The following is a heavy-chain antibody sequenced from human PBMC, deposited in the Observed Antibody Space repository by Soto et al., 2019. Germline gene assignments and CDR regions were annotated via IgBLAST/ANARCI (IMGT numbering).Heavy chain of an antibody. J-gene: IGHJ6*02. CDR3: ARDLCGGDCSYYYYYGMDV. CDR2: IIPIFGTA. CDR1: GGTFSSYA. Sequence: QVQLVQSGAEVKKPGSSVKVSCKASGGTFSSYAISWVRQAPGQGLEWMGGIIPIFGTANYAQKFQGRVTITAAESTSTAYMELSSLRSEDTAVYYCARDLCGGDCSYYYYYGMDVWGQGTTVTVSS. V-gene: IGHV1-69*12. D-gene: IGHD2-21*02.